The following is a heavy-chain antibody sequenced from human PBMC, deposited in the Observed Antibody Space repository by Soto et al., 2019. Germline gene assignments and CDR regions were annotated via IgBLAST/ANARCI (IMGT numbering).Heavy chain of an antibody. V-gene: IGHV4-39*01. Sequence: QLQLQESSPGLVKPSETLSLTCTVSGGSISSSSYYWGWIRQPPGKGLEWIGGIYYSGSTYYTPSRKIRVTISVDTSKNQFSLKLSSVTAAVTAVYYCARLYCSSTCCYSYYYYYMDVWGKGTTVTVSS. CDR2: IYYSGST. D-gene: IGHD2-2*01. J-gene: IGHJ6*03. CDR1: GGSISSSSYY. CDR3: ARLYCSSTCCYSYYYYYMDV.